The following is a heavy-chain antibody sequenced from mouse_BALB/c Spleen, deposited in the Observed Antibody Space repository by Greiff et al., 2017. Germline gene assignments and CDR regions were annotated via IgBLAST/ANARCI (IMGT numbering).Heavy chain of an antibody. Sequence: EVKVVESGGGLVQPGGSLRLSCATSGFTFTDYYMSWVRQPPGKALEWLGFIRNKANGYTTEYSASVKGRFTISRDNSQSILYLQMNTLRAEDSATYYCARDAYYGTSMDYWGQGTSVTVSS. D-gene: IGHD2-10*01. CDR1: GFTFTDYY. CDR2: IRNKANGYTT. V-gene: IGHV7-3*02. CDR3: ARDAYYGTSMDY. J-gene: IGHJ4*01.